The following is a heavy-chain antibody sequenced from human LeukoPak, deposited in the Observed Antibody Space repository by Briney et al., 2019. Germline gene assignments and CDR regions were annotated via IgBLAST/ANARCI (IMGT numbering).Heavy chain of an antibody. CDR1: GFTFSSYS. CDR2: ISSSSSYI. J-gene: IGHJ4*02. D-gene: IGHD2-2*02. CDR3: AKDRCSSTSCYIDH. Sequence: PGGSLRLSCAASGFTFSSYSMNWVRQAPGKGLEWVSSISSSSSYIYYADSVEGRFTISRDNAKNSLYLQMNSLRAEDTAVYYCAKDRCSSTSCYIDHWGQGTLVTVS. V-gene: IGHV3-21*01.